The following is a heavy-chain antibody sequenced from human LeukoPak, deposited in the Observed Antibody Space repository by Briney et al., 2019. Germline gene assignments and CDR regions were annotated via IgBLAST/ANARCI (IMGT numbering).Heavy chain of an antibody. CDR2: ISGSGGST. V-gene: IGHV3-23*01. CDR3: AKAWDLWSFDY. Sequence: AGGSLRLSCAASGFTVSSNYMSWVRQAPGKGLEWVSAISGSGGSTYYADSVKGRFTISRDNSKNTLYLQMNSLRAEDTAVYYCAKAWDLWSFDYWGQGTLVTVSS. J-gene: IGHJ4*02. D-gene: IGHD1-26*01. CDR1: GFTVSSNY.